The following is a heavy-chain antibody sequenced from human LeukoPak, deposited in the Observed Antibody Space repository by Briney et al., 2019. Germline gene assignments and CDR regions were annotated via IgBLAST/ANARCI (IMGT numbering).Heavy chain of an antibody. CDR1: GYTFTSYH. CDR2: IKRSGGST. V-gene: IGHV1-46*01. Sequence: ASVKVSCKTSGYTFTSYHMHWVRQAPGQGLEWMGIIKRSGGSTIYAQKFQGRVTMIRDTSTSTVYMELSSLRSEDTAVYCCAREEEGGTFDYWGQGTLVTVSS. CDR3: AREEEGGTFDY. J-gene: IGHJ4*01. D-gene: IGHD3-16*01.